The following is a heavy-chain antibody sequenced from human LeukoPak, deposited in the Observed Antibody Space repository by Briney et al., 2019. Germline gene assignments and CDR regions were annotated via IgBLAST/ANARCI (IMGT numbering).Heavy chain of an antibody. Sequence: SETLSLTCNVSGASISDYCSSWIRQPAGRGLEWIGRTHVTENTKYNPSLRGRVTMSVDTSKKQVSLKLSSVTATDTAIYYCGRGKLGTMNTLDSWGQGSLVTVSS. V-gene: IGHV4-4*07. CDR3: GRGKLGTMNTLDS. D-gene: IGHD1/OR15-1a*01. CDR1: GASISDYC. CDR2: THVTENT. J-gene: IGHJ4*02.